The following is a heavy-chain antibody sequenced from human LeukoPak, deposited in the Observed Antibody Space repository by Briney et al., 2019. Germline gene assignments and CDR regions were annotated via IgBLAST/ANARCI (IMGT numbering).Heavy chain of an antibody. CDR3: AKDRRIAVPWRDAFDI. V-gene: IGHV3-23*01. Sequence: GGSLRLSCAASGFTFSSYAMSWVRQAPGKGLEWVSAISGSGGSTYYADSVKGRFTISRDNSKNTLYLQMNSLRAEDTAVYYCAKDRRIAVPWRDAFDIWGQGTMVTVSS. D-gene: IGHD6-19*01. J-gene: IGHJ3*02. CDR2: ISGSGGST. CDR1: GFTFSSYA.